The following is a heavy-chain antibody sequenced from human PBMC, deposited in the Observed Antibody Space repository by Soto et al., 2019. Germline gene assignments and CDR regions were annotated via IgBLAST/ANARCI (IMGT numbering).Heavy chain of an antibody. Sequence: ASVKVSCKASGYTFTSYGISWVRQAPGQGLEWMGWISAYNGNTNYAQKLQGRVTMTTDTSTSTAYMELRSLRSDDTAVYYCASGTLILEWLLTNYWGQGSMVTVSS. J-gene: IGHJ4*02. D-gene: IGHD3-3*01. V-gene: IGHV1-18*01. CDR2: ISAYNGNT. CDR1: GYTFTSYG. CDR3: ASGTLILEWLLTNY.